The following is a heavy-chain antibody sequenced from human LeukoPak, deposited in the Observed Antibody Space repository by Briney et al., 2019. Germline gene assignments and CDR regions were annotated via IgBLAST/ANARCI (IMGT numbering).Heavy chain of an antibody. V-gene: IGHV1-18*01. D-gene: IGHD3-10*01. J-gene: IGHJ6*02. CDR1: GYSSTSYG. CDR3: ARGGRDGMDV. CDR2: VSAYDGST. Sequence: ASVKVSCTASGYSSTSYGFTWVRRAPGQGLEWMGWVSAYDGSTNYAQKIRGRVTMTTDASKNTVYMELRSLRFDDTAVYYCARGGRDGMDVWGQGTTVTVSS.